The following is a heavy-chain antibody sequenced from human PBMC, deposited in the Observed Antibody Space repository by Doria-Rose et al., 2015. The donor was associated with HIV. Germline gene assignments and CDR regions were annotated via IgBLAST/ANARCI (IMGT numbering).Heavy chain of an antibody. D-gene: IGHD1-1*01. J-gene: IGHJ6*02. CDR2: INHSGST. V-gene: IGHV4-34*01. CDR3: ARGLLRGGWNDVDYYYGMDV. CDR1: GGSFSGYY. Sequence: VQLQESGAGLVKPSETLSLTCAVFGGSFSGYYWSWIRQPPGKGLEWIGEINHSGSTNYKTSLKSRVTISLDTPKNRFSLKLSSVAAADTAVYYCARGLLRGGWNDVDYYYGMDVWGQGTTVTVSS.